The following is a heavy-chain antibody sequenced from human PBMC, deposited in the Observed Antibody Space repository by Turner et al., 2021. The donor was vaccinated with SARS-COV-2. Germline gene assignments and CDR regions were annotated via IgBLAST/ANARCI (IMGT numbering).Heavy chain of an antibody. D-gene: IGHD6-19*01. J-gene: IGHJ6*02. CDR2: IYCSGST. CDR1: GGSISSYY. V-gene: IGHV4-59*08. Sequence: QVQLQESGPGLVKPSETLALTCSVSGGSISSYYWSWIRQPPGKGLEWIGYIYCSGSTTYNPSLKSRVTISVDTSKNQFSLKLSSVTAADTAVYYCARHGFSGWDGGGMDVWGQGTTVTVSS. CDR3: ARHGFSGWDGGGMDV.